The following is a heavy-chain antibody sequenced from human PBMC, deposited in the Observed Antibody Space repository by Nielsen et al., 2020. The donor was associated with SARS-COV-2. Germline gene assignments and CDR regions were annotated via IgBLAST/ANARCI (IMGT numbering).Heavy chain of an antibody. J-gene: IGHJ4*02. D-gene: IGHD3-22*01. CDR3: ARNGDYYDSSGYYFLLNY. Sequence: WIRQPPGKGLEWVAVISYDGSNKYYADSVKGRFTIFRDNSKNTLYLQMNSLRAEDTAVYYCARNGDYYDSSGYYFLLNYWGQGTLVTVSS. V-gene: IGHV3-30*04. CDR2: ISYDGSNK.